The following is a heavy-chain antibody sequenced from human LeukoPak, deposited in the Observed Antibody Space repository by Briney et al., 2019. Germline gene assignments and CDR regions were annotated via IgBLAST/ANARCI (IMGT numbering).Heavy chain of an antibody. V-gene: IGHV1-18*01. Sequence: GASVKVSCKASGYTFTSYGISWVRQAPGQGLEWMRWISAYNGNTNYAQKLQGRVTMTTDTSTSTAYMELRSLRSDDTAVYYCARTYYDFWSGYIPRHFDYWGQGTLVTVSS. CDR1: GYTFTSYG. J-gene: IGHJ4*02. D-gene: IGHD3-3*01. CDR2: ISAYNGNT. CDR3: ARTYYDFWSGYIPRHFDY.